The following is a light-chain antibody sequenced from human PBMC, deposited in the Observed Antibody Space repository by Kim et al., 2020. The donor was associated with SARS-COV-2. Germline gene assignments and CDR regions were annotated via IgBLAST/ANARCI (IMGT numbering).Light chain of an antibody. CDR1: SLRSYY. V-gene: IGLV3-19*01. CDR2: GKN. J-gene: IGLJ1*01. Sequence: SSELTQDPAVSVALGQTVRITCQGDSLRSYYASWYQQKPGQAPVLVISGKNSRRSRMPDRFSGSSPGHTAALTITGAQAEDEADFYCNSRDSSSNHLYVF. CDR3: NSRDSSSNHLYV.